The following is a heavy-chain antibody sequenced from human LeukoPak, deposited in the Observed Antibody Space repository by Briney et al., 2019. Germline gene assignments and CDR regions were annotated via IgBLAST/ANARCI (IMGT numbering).Heavy chain of an antibody. CDR2: ISYDGNIK. CDR1: GFTFSAYA. Sequence: GGSLRLSCAASGFTFSAYAMHWVRQAPGKGLEWVAIISYDGNIKYQADSVKGRFTISRDDSKNTLYLQMNSLRAEDTAVYYCARDRSANSRVYYFDYWDQGTLVTVSS. D-gene: IGHD4/OR15-4a*01. CDR3: ARDRSANSRVYYFDY. J-gene: IGHJ4*02. V-gene: IGHV3-30-3*01.